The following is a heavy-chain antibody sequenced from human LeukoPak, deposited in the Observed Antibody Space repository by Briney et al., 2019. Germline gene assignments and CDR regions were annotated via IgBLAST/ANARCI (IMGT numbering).Heavy chain of an antibody. D-gene: IGHD3-22*01. CDR3: ARLYDNSFQH. Sequence: KPSETLSLTCTVSGGSISSYYWSWIRQPPGKGLEWIAYIYYSGSTKYNPSLKSRVTISVDTSKNQFSLKLSSVTAADTAVYYCARLYDNSFQHWSQGTLVTVSS. CDR2: IYYSGST. CDR1: GGSISSYY. J-gene: IGHJ1*01. V-gene: IGHV4-59*08.